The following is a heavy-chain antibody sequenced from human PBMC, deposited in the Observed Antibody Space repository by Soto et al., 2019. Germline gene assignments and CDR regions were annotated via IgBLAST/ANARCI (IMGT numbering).Heavy chain of an antibody. CDR1: GFSLRNARMG. Sequence: QVTLKESGPVLVKPTETLTLTCTVSGFSLRNARMGVSWIRQPPGKALEWLAHIFADDGQAYRPSLNSRLTISKATSKSQVVLIMTNMDPLDTATYYCMTTSEPYFYGGGHTDSFDIWGQGTMVTVSS. J-gene: IGHJ3*02. CDR3: MTTSEPYFYGGGHTDSFDI. CDR2: IFADDGQ. V-gene: IGHV2-26*01. D-gene: IGHD2-21*01.